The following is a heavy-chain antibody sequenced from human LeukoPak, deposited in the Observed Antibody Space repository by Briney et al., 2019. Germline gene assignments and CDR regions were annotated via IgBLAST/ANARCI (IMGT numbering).Heavy chain of an antibody. V-gene: IGHV3-30*18. CDR2: ISYDGSNK. D-gene: IGHD3-22*01. J-gene: IGHJ4*02. Sequence: PGRSLRLSCAASGFTFSSYVVHWVRQAPGKGLEWVAVISYDGSNKYYADSVKGRFTISRDNSKNTLYLQMNSLRAEDTAVYYCAKDRFLYDSSGPLDYWGQGTLVTVSS. CDR3: AKDRFLYDSSGPLDY. CDR1: GFTFSSYV.